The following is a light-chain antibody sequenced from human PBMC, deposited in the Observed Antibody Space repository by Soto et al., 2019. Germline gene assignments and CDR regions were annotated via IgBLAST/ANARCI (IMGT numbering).Light chain of an antibody. J-gene: IGKJ1*01. CDR1: QTVNRNY. V-gene: IGKV3-20*01. Sequence: EIVLTQSPGTLALSLGDGATPSCRASQTVNRNYLAWYHQKPGQPPRLLIYGVSNRATGVPDRFSGGGSGTEFTLTIVSLEPDDFGTYYCQQYIDSPRTFGQGTRVEVK. CDR2: GVS. CDR3: QQYIDSPRT.